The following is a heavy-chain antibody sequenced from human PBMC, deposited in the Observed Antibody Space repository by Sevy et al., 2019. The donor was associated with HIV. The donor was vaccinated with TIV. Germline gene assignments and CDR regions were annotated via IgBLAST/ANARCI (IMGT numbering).Heavy chain of an antibody. J-gene: IGHJ4*02. Sequence: GSLRLSCTTSGFTFSAYAMHWVRQAPGKGLEWVAIIWSDGAYQYHGDSVKGRFTISRDNSKNTLYLQMNSLRVEDTAVYYCAGGRYYYDSAAYYAFDSWGQGTLVTVSS. D-gene: IGHD3-22*01. CDR1: GFTFSAYA. CDR3: AGGRYYYDSAAYYAFDS. V-gene: IGHV3-33*01. CDR2: IWSDGAYQ.